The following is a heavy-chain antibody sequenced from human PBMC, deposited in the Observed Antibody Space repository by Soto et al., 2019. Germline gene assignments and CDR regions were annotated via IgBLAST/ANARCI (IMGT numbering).Heavy chain of an antibody. J-gene: IGHJ4*02. CDR1: GYPFTPYA. CDR3: ARALWFGNRTTGVTLGDF. Sequence: QVQLVQSGAEVKKPGASVKLSCKASGYPFTPYAIHWVRQAPGQRLEWMGWINDGNGNTKYSQKFQDRVAITRDTSPSTAYIELSSLRSEDTAVYFCARALWFGNRTTGVTLGDFWGQGPLVTVSS. V-gene: IGHV1-3*01. D-gene: IGHD3-10*01. CDR2: INDGNGNT.